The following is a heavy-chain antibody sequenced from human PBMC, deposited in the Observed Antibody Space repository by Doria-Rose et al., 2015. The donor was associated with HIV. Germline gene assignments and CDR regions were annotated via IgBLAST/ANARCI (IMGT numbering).Heavy chain of an antibody. CDR2: LFSDDER. J-gene: IGHJ4*02. CDR3: ARIKSSRWYHKYYFDF. V-gene: IGHV2-26*01. Sequence: QDSGPVLVKPTETLTLTCTVSGVSLSSPGMGVSWIRQPPGKALEWLAKLFSDDERSYNTSLKSRLTISRGTSKSQVVLTVTDMDPVDTATYYCARIKSSRWYHKYYFDFWGQGTLVIVSA. CDR1: GVSLSSPGMG. D-gene: IGHD6-13*01.